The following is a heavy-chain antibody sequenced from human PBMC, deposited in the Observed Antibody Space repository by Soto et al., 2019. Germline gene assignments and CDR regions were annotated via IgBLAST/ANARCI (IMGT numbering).Heavy chain of an antibody. CDR1: GYTFTSYW. J-gene: IGHJ4*02. CDR3: AAIRNSGSYPFDY. V-gene: IGHV5-10-1*01. Sequence: GESLKISGKGSGYTFTSYWISWGRQMPGKGLEWTGRIDPSDSYTNYSPSLQGHVTISADKSISTAYLQWSRLKASNTAMYYCAAIRNSGSYPFDYRGQRTLVTASS. D-gene: IGHD1-26*01. CDR2: IDPSDSYT.